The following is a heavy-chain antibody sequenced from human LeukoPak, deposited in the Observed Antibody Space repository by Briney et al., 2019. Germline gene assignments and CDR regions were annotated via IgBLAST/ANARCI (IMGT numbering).Heavy chain of an antibody. Sequence: SETLSHTSTVSGGSISSSSYYWGWIRQPPGKGLEWIGSIYYSGSTYYNPSLKSRVTISVDTSKNQFSLKLSSVTAADTAVYYCARHVPYDFWSGYYFGYFDYWGQGTLVTVSS. J-gene: IGHJ4*02. CDR3: ARHVPYDFWSGYYFGYFDY. CDR1: GGSISSSSYY. V-gene: IGHV4-39*01. CDR2: IYYSGST. D-gene: IGHD3-3*01.